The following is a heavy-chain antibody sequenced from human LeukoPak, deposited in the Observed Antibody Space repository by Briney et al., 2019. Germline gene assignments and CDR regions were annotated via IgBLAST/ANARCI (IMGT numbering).Heavy chain of an antibody. CDR1: GFTFSSYG. V-gene: IGHV3-33*01. Sequence: GGSLRLSCATSGFTFSSYGMHWVRQAPGKGLEWVAVIWYDGSNKNYADSVKGRFTISRDNSKNTLSLQMNSLRAEDTVVYYCARGFSYPDYWGQGTLVTVSS. CDR2: IWYDGSNK. J-gene: IGHJ4*02. CDR3: ARGFSYPDY.